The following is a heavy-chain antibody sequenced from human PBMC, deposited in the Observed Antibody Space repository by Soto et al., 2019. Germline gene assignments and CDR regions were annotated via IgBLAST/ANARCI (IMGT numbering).Heavy chain of an antibody. J-gene: IGHJ6*03. CDR2: IRSKAYGGTT. CDR1: GFTFSDYA. V-gene: IGHV3-49*03. D-gene: IGHD3-3*01. Sequence: GGSLRLSCAASGFTFSDYAMSWFRQAPGKGLEWVGFIRSKAYGGTTEYAASVKGRFTISRDDSKSIAYLQMNSLKTEDTAVYYCTRDLLDFCGVVPDPHYYMDVWGKGTTVTVYS. CDR3: TRDLLDFCGVVPDPHYYMDV.